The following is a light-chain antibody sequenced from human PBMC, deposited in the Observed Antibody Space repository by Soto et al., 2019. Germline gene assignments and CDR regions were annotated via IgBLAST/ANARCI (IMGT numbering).Light chain of an antibody. V-gene: IGLV2-14*03. J-gene: IGLJ3*02. CDR3: CAYTARTTLSWV. Sequence: QSALTQPTSVSGSPGQSITISCNGVSSDIGGYNHVSWYQQHPGKVPRLIIYDVDNRPLGVSNRFSGSQSGNMASLTISGLQAEDEADYYCCAYTARTTLSWVFGGGTKLTVL. CDR2: DVD. CDR1: SSDIGGYNH.